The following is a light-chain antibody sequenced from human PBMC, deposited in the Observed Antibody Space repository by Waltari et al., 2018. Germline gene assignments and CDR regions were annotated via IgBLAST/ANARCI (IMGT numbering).Light chain of an antibody. V-gene: IGKV1-6*02. CDR1: QDIGYD. CDR3: LQDFHYPLS. CDR2: DAS. J-gene: IGKJ4*01. Sequence: AIQMTQSPSSLSASVGDRVTITCRASQDIGYDLGWYQQKPGKAPKVLIYDASSLQSGVPSRFSGSGSGTDFTLTITSLQPEDFATYYCLQDFHYPLSFGGGTKVEIQ.